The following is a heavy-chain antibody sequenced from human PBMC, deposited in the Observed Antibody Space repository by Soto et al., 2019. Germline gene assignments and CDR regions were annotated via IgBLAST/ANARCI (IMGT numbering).Heavy chain of an antibody. D-gene: IGHD1-1*01. CDR3: ARELERVFDY. J-gene: IGHJ4*02. Sequence: HPGGSLRLSCAASGFTFSGYAMNWVRQAPGKGLEWVSAISGSGSSTHYADSVKGRFTISRDNSKNTLYLQMNSLRIEDTAVYYCARELERVFDYWGQGTLVTSPQ. CDR1: GFTFSGYA. V-gene: IGHV3-23*01. CDR2: ISGSGSST.